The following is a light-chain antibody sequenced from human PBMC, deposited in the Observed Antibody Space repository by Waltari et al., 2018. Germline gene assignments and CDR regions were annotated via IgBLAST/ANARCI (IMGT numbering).Light chain of an antibody. Sequence: QSVLTQPPAASRTPGQRVTISCSASRSNIGNNLVYWYQQFPGTAPKLLIDKNYERPSGAPDRFSGSRSGTSASLAISGLRSEDEADYYCASWDDRLSGYVFGPGTKVIVL. CDR3: ASWDDRLSGYV. CDR2: KNY. J-gene: IGLJ1*01. V-gene: IGLV1-47*01. CDR1: RSNIGNNL.